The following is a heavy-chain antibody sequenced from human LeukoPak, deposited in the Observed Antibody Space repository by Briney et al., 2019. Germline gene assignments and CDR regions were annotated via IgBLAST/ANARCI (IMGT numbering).Heavy chain of an antibody. Sequence: SVKVSCTASGGTFSSYAISWVRQAPGQGLEWMGGIIPIFGTANYAQKFQGRVTITADESTSTAYMELSSLRSEDTAVYYCARSTYYYDSSGYYYDRYFDYWGQGTLVTVSS. J-gene: IGHJ4*02. CDR3: ARSTYYYDSSGYYYDRYFDY. CDR1: GGTFSSYA. V-gene: IGHV1-69*13. CDR2: IIPIFGTA. D-gene: IGHD3-22*01.